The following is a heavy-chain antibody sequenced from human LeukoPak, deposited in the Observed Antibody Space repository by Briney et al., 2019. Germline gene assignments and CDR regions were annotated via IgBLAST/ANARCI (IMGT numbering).Heavy chain of an antibody. J-gene: IGHJ3*02. V-gene: IGHV5-51*01. D-gene: IGHD3-10*01. Sequence: GESLQISCKGSGYSFTSYWIGWVRQLPGKGLEWMGIMYPGDSGTRYSPSIQGQVTISADKSISTAYLQWSSLKASDTAMYYCARQGRGAFDIWGQGTMVTVSS. CDR2: MYPGDSGT. CDR1: GYSFTSYW. CDR3: ARQGRGAFDI.